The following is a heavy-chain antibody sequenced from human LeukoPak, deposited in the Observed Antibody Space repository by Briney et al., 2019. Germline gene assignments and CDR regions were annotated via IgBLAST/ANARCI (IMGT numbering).Heavy chain of an antibody. CDR2: ISGSGGST. Sequence: GGSLRLSCAASGFTFSNYAMNWVRQAPGKGLEWVSSISGSGGSTYYADSVKGRFTISRDNSKNTLYLQMNSLRAEDTAVYFCARDKTLDAFDIWGQGTMVTVSS. V-gene: IGHV3-23*01. CDR3: ARDKTLDAFDI. D-gene: IGHD2/OR15-2a*01. J-gene: IGHJ3*02. CDR1: GFTFSNYA.